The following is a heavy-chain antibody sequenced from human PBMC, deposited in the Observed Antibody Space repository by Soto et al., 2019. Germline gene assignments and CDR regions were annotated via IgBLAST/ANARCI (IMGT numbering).Heavy chain of an antibody. Sequence: QVQLVESGGGVVQPGRSLRLSCAASGFTFSSYGMHWVRQAPGKGLEWVAVISYEGSNKYYADSLKGRFTVSRDNSKNTLYLQMSSLRAEDTAVYYCVKDGSSGWPYYYGMDAWGQGTTVTVSS. D-gene: IGHD6-19*01. V-gene: IGHV3-30*18. J-gene: IGHJ6*02. CDR3: VKDGSSGWPYYYGMDA. CDR1: GFTFSSYG. CDR2: ISYEGSNK.